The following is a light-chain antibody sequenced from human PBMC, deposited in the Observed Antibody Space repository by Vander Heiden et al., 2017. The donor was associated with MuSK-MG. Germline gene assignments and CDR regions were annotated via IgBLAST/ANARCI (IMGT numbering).Light chain of an antibody. J-gene: IGLJ1*01. Sequence: SSELTQDPAVSVALGQTVRITCQGDSLRRVYASWYQQKPGQAPVLGFYDKAHRHSGIPARVAGSSSGNTAALTITGALAEEEADDDGNYRISRDSSGNRHYVFGPGTKVTVL. CDR3: NYRISRDSSGNRHYV. CDR2: DKA. V-gene: IGLV3-19*01. CDR1: SLRRVY.